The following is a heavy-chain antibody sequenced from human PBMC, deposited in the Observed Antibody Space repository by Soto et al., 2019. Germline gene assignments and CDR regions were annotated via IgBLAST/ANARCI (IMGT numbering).Heavy chain of an antibody. CDR2: IKQDGSEK. CDR1: GFTFSSYW. V-gene: IGHV3-7*01. D-gene: IGHD4-17*01. J-gene: IGHJ4*02. Sequence: EVQLVESGGGLVQPGGSLRLSCAASGFTFSSYWMSWVRQAPGKGLEWVANIKQDGSEKYYVDSVKGRFTISRDNAKNSLYLQMNSLRAEDTAVYYCARGGGTTVTTIYPSGVEMYYFDYWGQGTLVAVSS. CDR3: ARGGGTTVTTIYPSGVEMYYFDY.